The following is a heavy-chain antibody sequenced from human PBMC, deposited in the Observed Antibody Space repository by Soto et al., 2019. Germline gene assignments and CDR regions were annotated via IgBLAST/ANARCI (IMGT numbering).Heavy chain of an antibody. CDR3: ARAPGGNYYDSSGCFPVYYYYGMDV. CDR1: GGSISSGGYY. V-gene: IGHV4-31*03. Sequence: QVQLQESGPGLVKPSQTLSLTCTVSGGSISSGGYYWSWIRQHPGKGLEWIGYIYYSGSTYYNPSLKSRVTISVDTSKNQFSLKLSSVTAADTAVYYCARAPGGNYYDSSGCFPVYYYYGMDVWGQGTTVTVSS. CDR2: IYYSGST. D-gene: IGHD3-22*01. J-gene: IGHJ6*02.